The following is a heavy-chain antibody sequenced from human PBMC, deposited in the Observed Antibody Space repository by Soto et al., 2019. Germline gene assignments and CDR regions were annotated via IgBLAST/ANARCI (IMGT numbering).Heavy chain of an antibody. CDR2: IYPGDSET. CDR1: GYKFNTYW. CDR3: ARGITGSAGRLDP. Sequence: DVQLMQSGAEVRKPGESLQISCQGSGYKFNTYWIAWVRKMPGKGLEWLGFIYPGDSETIYSPSMEGQITISVDKSISTAYLQWDSLRASDTGIYFCARGITGSAGRLDPWGQGTLVTVSS. V-gene: IGHV5-51*01. J-gene: IGHJ5*02. D-gene: IGHD3-16*01.